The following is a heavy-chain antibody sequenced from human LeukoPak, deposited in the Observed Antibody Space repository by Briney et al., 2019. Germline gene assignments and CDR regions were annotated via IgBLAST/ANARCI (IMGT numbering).Heavy chain of an antibody. CDR1: GFIFSRYA. CDR2: ISSSGSTI. V-gene: IGHV3-48*03. CDR3: ARGAMVRGPIEYYFDY. Sequence: GGSLRLSCAASGFIFSRYAMNWVRQAPGKGLEWVSYISSSGSTIYYADSVKGRFTISRGNAKNSLYLQMNSLRAEDTAVYYCARGAMVRGPIEYYFDYWGQGTLVTVSS. D-gene: IGHD3-10*01. J-gene: IGHJ4*02.